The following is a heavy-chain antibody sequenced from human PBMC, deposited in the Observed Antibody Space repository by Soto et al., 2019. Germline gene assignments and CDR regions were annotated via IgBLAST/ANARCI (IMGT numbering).Heavy chain of an antibody. CDR1: GGSISSYY. Sequence: ETLSLTCTVSGGSISSYYWSWIRQPPGKGLEWIGYIYYSGSTNYNPSLKSRVTISVDTSKNQFSLKLSSVTAADTAVYYCARGAVIAPYGSGSYFDYWGQGTLVTVSS. D-gene: IGHD3-10*01. CDR3: ARGAVIAPYGSGSYFDY. V-gene: IGHV4-59*01. J-gene: IGHJ4*02. CDR2: IYYSGST.